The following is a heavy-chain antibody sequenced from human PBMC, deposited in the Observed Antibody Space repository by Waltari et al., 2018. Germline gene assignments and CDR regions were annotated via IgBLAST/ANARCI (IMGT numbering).Heavy chain of an antibody. CDR1: GDTFTDYY. D-gene: IGHD4-4*01. V-gene: IGHV1-69-2*01. CDR3: ATVLTTVPTYWFDP. J-gene: IGHJ5*02. Sequence: EVQLVQSGAEVKKPGATVKISCKVSGDTFTDYYIHWVQQAPGKGLEWMGRVDPADSETLYAEKFQGRVTITADTSTDTAYMELSSLRSEDTAVYSCATVLTTVPTYWFDPWGQGTLVTVSS. CDR2: VDPADSET.